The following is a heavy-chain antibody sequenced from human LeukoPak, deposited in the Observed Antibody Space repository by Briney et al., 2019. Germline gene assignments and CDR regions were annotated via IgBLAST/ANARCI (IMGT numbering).Heavy chain of an antibody. CDR2: ISYDGSNK. V-gene: IGHV3-30-3*01. Sequence: SGGSLRLSCAASGFTFSSYAMHWVRQAPGKGLEWVAVISYDGSNKYYADSVKGRFTISRDNSKNTLYLQMNSLRAEDTAVYYCARGVVTAISYYFDYWGQGTLVTVSS. J-gene: IGHJ4*02. CDR3: ARGVVTAISYYFDY. CDR1: GFTFSSYA. D-gene: IGHD2-21*02.